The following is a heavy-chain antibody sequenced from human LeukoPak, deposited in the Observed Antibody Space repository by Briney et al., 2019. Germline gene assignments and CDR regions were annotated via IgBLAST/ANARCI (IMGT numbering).Heavy chain of an antibody. CDR1: GGSISSGSYY. J-gene: IGHJ4*02. CDR3: ARYCSRTSCAGY. CDR2: IYTSGST. V-gene: IGHV4-61*02. Sequence: SQTLSLTCTVSGGSISSGSYYWSWIRQPAGKGLEWIGRIYTSGSTNYNPSLKSRVTISVDTSKNQFSLKLSSVTAADTAVYYCARYCSRTSCAGYWGQGTLVTVSS. D-gene: IGHD2-2*01.